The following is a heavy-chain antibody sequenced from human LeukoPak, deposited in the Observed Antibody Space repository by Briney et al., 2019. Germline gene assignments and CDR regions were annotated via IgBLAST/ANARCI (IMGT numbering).Heavy chain of an antibody. CDR2: ISWNSGSI. Sequence: GGSLRLSCAASGFTFDDYAMHWVRQAPGKGLEWVSGISWNSGSIGYADSEKGRFTISRDNAKNSLYLQMNSLRAEDTALYYCAKDHCSGGSCYLDYWGQGTLVTVSS. V-gene: IGHV3-9*01. J-gene: IGHJ4*02. CDR1: GFTFDDYA. D-gene: IGHD2-15*01. CDR3: AKDHCSGGSCYLDY.